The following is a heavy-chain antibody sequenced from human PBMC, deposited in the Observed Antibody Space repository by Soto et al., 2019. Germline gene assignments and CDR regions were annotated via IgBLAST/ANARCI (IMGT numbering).Heavy chain of an antibody. D-gene: IGHD2-15*01. CDR1: GGSISPYY. CDR3: ARLGGFFQALDS. V-gene: IGHV4-59*08. Sequence: QVQLQESGPGLVKPSETLSLTCTVSGGSISPYYWSWIRQPPGKGLEWIGYIYFGGTTKYNPSLKSRVSISVXXSKNQFSLKLTSVTAADTAVYYCARLGGFFQALDSWGQGTLVTVSS. J-gene: IGHJ4*02. CDR2: IYFGGTT.